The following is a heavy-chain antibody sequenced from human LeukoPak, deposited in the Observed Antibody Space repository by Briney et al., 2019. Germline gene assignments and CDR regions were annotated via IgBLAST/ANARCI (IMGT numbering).Heavy chain of an antibody. D-gene: IGHD6-13*01. CDR1: GGSFSGYY. CDR3: ARAWAAGWNWFDP. CDR2: INHSGST. Sequence: SETLSLTCAVYGGSFSGYYWSWIRQPPGKGLEWIGEINHSGSTNYNLSLKSRVTISVDTSKNQFSLKLSSVTAADTAVYYCARAWAAGWNWFDPWGQGTLVTVSS. V-gene: IGHV4-34*01. J-gene: IGHJ5*02.